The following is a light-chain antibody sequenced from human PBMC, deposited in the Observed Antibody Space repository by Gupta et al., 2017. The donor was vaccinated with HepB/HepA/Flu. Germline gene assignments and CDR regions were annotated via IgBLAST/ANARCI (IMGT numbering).Light chain of an antibody. CDR3: AAWDDSFWV. CDR2: RNN. CDR1: SSNIGSNY. V-gene: IGLV1-47*01. Sequence: SVLTQPPSASGTPGQRVTISCSGSSSNIGSNYVYWYQQLPGTAPKLIIYRNNQRPSGVPDRFSGSKSGTSASLAISGLRAEDEADYYCAAWDDSFWVFGGGTKLTVL. J-gene: IGLJ3*02.